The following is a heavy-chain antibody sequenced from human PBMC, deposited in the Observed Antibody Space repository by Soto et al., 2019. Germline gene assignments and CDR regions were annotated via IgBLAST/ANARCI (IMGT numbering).Heavy chain of an antibody. Sequence: PWGSLRLSCAASGFTFISSAMHFFRHPSWKWLEWVVRIKSKANSYATEYAASVKGRLTFSRDDSKDTAYLQMNSLKVEDTAVYYCTRTNPDSVSDNYYGMDVWGQGTTVTVSS. CDR1: GFTFISSA. J-gene: IGHJ6*02. CDR2: IKSKANSYAT. V-gene: IGHV3-73*01. CDR3: TRTNPDSVSDNYYGMDV. D-gene: IGHD2-15*01.